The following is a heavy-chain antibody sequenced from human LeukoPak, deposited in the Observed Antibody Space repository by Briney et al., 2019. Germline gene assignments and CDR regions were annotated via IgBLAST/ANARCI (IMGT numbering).Heavy chain of an antibody. D-gene: IGHD2-21*02. V-gene: IGHV3-23*01. CDR2: ISGSGGST. Sequence: PGGSLRLSCAASGFTFSSYAMSWVRQAPGKGLEWVSAISGSGGSTYYADSVKGRFTISRDNSKNTLYLQMNSLRAEDTAVYYCAKEFHIVVVTAPSPFDYWGQGTLVTVSS. CDR1: GFTFSSYA. J-gene: IGHJ4*02. CDR3: AKEFHIVVVTAPSPFDY.